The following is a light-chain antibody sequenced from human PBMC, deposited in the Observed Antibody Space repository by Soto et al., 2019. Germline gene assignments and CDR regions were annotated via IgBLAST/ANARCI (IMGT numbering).Light chain of an antibody. Sequence: EIVLTQSPATLSLSPGERATLSCRASQSVSSYLAWYQRKPGQAPRLLIYDASNRATGIPARFSGSGSGTDFTLTISSLEPEDFAVYYCQQRGTFGQGTKVEIK. V-gene: IGKV3-11*01. CDR1: QSVSSY. J-gene: IGKJ1*01. CDR3: QQRGT. CDR2: DAS.